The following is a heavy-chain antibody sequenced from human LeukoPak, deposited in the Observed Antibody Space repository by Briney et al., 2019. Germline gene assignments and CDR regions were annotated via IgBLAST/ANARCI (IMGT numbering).Heavy chain of an antibody. J-gene: IGHJ4*02. Sequence: GGSLRLSCAASGFTFSSYAMSWVRQAPGKGLEWVSAISGTGGSTYYADSVKGRFTISRDNAKNSLYLQMNSLRAEDTAVYYCARTVTGPGDYFDYWGQGTLVTVSS. CDR1: GFTFSSYA. V-gene: IGHV3-23*01. D-gene: IGHD4-17*01. CDR3: ARTVTGPGDYFDY. CDR2: ISGTGGST.